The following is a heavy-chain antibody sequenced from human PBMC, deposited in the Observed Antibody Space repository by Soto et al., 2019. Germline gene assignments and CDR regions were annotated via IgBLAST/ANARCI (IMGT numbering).Heavy chain of an antibody. J-gene: IGHJ6*03. V-gene: IGHV3-23*01. CDR1: GFTFSSYA. D-gene: IGHD2-2*01. CDR3: AKDKVVVPTGSHKYYYYYYMDV. CDR2: ISGSGGST. Sequence: EVQLLESGGGLVQPGGSLRLSCAASGFTFSSYAMSWVRQAPGKGLEWVSAISGSGGSTYYADSVMGRFTISRDNSKNTLYLQRNSRRAEDTDVYYCAKDKVVVPTGSHKYYYYYYMDVWGKGTTVTVS.